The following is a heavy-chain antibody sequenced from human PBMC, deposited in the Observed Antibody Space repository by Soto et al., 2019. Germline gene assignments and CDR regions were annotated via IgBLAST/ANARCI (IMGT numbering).Heavy chain of an antibody. V-gene: IGHV1-18*01. CDR3: ARALYYYDNSGLAY. D-gene: IGHD3-22*01. CDR2: INIYSGDE. CDR1: GYTFTSYG. J-gene: IGHJ4*02. Sequence: QVRLEQSGPEVKKTGASVKVSCKASGYTFTSYGISWVRQAPGQGLEWMGWINIYSGDENYAQSCQDRVTMTRDTSTNTVYMEMRTLRSDDTAVYYCARALYYYDNSGLAYWGQGTLVTVSS.